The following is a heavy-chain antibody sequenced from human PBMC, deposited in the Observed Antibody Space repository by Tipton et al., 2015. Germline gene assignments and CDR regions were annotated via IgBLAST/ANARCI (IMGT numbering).Heavy chain of an antibody. V-gene: IGHV4-59*01. Sequence: LRLSCTVSGVSISSYYWTWIRQPPGKGLEWIGYISYTDGAHYNPALKSRVTISVDTSKNQFSLTLNSVAAADTAVYYCARARGRHGGLFDSWGQGILVTVSS. CDR3: ARARGRHGGLFDS. J-gene: IGHJ4*02. CDR2: ISYTDGA. D-gene: IGHD4-23*01. CDR1: GVSISSYY.